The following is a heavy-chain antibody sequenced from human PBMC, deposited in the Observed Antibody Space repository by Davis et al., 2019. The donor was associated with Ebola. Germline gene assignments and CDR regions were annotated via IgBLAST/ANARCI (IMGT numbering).Heavy chain of an antibody. D-gene: IGHD1-26*01. CDR1: GFTVSSNY. J-gene: IGHJ4*02. V-gene: IGHV3-23*01. CDR2: ISGSGGST. CDR3: ARKGGAEWELLFDY. Sequence: GESLKISCAASGFTVSSNYMSWVRQAPGKGLEWVSAISGSGGSTYYADSVKGRFTISRDNSKNTLYLQMNSLRAEDTAVYYCARKGGAEWELLFDYWGQGTLVTVSS.